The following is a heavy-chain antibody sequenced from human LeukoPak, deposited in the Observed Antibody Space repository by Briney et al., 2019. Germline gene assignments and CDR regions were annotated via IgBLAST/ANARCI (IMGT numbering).Heavy chain of an antibody. V-gene: IGHV4-34*01. CDR1: GGSFSGYY. CDR2: INHSGST. CDR3: ARGARQYYYYGMDV. Sequence: PSETLSLTCAVYGGSFSGYYWSWIRQPPGKGLEWIGEINHSGSTNYNPSLKSRVTISVDTSKNQFSLKRSPVTAADTAVYYCARGARQYYYYGMDVWGQGTTVTVSS. J-gene: IGHJ6*02.